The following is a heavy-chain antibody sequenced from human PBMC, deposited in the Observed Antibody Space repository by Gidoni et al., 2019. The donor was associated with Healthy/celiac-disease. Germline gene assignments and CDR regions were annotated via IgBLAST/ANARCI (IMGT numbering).Heavy chain of an antibody. CDR2: IRSKANSYAT. CDR3: TTRKRDIVGATPPYTD. CDR1: GFTVSGSA. Sequence: EVQLVESGGGLVQPGGSLKLSCAASGFTVSGSAMHWVRQASGKGLEWVGRIRSKANSYATAYAASVKGRFTISRDDSKNTAYLQMNSLKTEDTAVYYCTTRKRDIVGATPPYTDWGQGTLVTVSS. J-gene: IGHJ4*02. D-gene: IGHD1-26*01. V-gene: IGHV3-73*02.